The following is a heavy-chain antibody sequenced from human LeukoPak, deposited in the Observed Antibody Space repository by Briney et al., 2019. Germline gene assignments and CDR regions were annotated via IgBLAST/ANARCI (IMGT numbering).Heavy chain of an antibody. J-gene: IGHJ4*02. CDR3: ARGRYFDY. CDR2: IYTSGST. Sequence: SQTLSLTCTVSGGSISSGSYYWSWIRQPAGKGLEWIGRIYTSGSTNYNPSLKSRVTISVDTSKNQFSLKLSSVTAADTAVYYCARGRYFDYWGQGTLVTVSS. CDR1: GGSISSGSYY. V-gene: IGHV4-61*02.